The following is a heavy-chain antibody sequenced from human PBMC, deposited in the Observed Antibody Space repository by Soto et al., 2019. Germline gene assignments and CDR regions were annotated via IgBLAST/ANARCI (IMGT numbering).Heavy chain of an antibody. J-gene: IGHJ6*02. CDR2: ISYDGSNK. CDR3: AKHLSGMDV. CDR1: GFTFSSYG. Sequence: PGASLRLSCAASGFTFSSYGMHWVRQAPGKGLEWVAVISYDGSNKYYADSVKGRFTISRDNSKNTLYLQMNSLRAEDTAVYYCAKHLSGMDVWGQGTTVTVSS. V-gene: IGHV3-30*18.